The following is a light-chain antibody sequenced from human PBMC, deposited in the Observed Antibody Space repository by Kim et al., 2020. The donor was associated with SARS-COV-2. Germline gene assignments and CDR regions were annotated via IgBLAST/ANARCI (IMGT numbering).Light chain of an antibody. V-gene: IGLV3-19*01. Sequence: SSELTQDPAVSVALGQTVRITCHGDILRTYFPSWYQQKPRQAPVLVIYGKNTRPSGIPDRFSGSFSGNTASLTITGTQAEDEADYYCASRDSSGDHLLFGGGTQLTVL. CDR3: ASRDSSGDHLL. CDR1: ILRTYF. J-gene: IGLJ3*02. CDR2: GKN.